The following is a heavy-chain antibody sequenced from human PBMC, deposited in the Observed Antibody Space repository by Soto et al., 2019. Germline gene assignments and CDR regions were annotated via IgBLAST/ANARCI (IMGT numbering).Heavy chain of an antibody. V-gene: IGHV3-11*01. Sequence: XGSLTLTCAASGFIFSDYYKNWIRQAPGKGLEWVSYISSSGGTIYYADSVKGRFTISRDNAKNSLHLQMNSLRAEDTAVYYCARDEGMDVWGQGTTVTVPS. CDR1: GFIFSDYY. CDR3: ARDEGMDV. J-gene: IGHJ6*02. CDR2: ISSSGGTI.